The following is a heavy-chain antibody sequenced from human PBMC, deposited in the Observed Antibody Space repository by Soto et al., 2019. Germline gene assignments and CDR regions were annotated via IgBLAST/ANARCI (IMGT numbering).Heavy chain of an antibody. CDR2: IIPIFGTA. CDR1: GGTFSSYA. J-gene: IGHJ3*02. D-gene: IGHD6-13*01. CDR3: ASDSGYSSSWYGMAAFDI. V-gene: IGHV1-69*13. Sequence: SVKVSCKASGGTFSSYAISWVRQAPGQGLEWMGGIIPIFGTANYAQKFQGRVTITADESTSTAYMELSSLRSEDTAVYYCASDSGYSSSWYGMAAFDIWGQGTMVTVS.